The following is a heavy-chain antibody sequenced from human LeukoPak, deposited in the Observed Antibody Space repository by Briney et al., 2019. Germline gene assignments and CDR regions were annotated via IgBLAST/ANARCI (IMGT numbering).Heavy chain of an antibody. J-gene: IGHJ4*02. Sequence: GESLKISCKAPGYSFTTYWIGWVHQLPGKNPEWMGIISPGDSDFRYSPSFQGQVTISVDKSISTAYLQWSSLKASDTAMYYCARQGVIAQPFDYWGQGTLVTVSS. D-gene: IGHD2-21*01. CDR2: ISPGDSDF. CDR3: ARQGVIAQPFDY. CDR1: GYSFTTYW. V-gene: IGHV5-51*07.